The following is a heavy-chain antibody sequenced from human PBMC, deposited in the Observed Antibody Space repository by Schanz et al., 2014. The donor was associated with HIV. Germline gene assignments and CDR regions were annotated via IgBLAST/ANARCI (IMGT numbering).Heavy chain of an antibody. Sequence: QVQLVQSGAEVKNPGASVKVSCKASGYTFSSYDINWVRQATGQGLEWMGWMNPRSGNTNYAQKFQGRVTMTTDTSTSTAYMDLRSLRSDDTAVYYCAREKTTLNWFDPWGQGTLVTVSS. V-gene: IGHV1-8*01. CDR3: AREKTTLNWFDP. CDR1: GYTFSSYD. CDR2: MNPRSGNT. J-gene: IGHJ5*02.